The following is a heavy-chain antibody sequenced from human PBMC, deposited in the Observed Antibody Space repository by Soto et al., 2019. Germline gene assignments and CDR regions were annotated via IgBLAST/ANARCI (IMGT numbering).Heavy chain of an antibody. CDR1: GFTFSSYS. V-gene: IGHV3-48*02. J-gene: IGHJ6*02. CDR2: ISSSSSTI. Sequence: GGSLRLSCAASGFTFSSYSMNWVRQAPGKGLEWVSYISSSSSTIYYADSVKGRFTISRDNAKNSLYPQMNSLRDEDTAVYYCARGRVGYCSGGSCRTSYGMDVWGQGTTVTVSS. CDR3: ARGRVGYCSGGSCRTSYGMDV. D-gene: IGHD2-15*01.